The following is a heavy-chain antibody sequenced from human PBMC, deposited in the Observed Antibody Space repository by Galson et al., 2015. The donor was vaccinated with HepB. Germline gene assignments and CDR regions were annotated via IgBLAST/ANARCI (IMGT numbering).Heavy chain of an antibody. Sequence: SVKVSCKVSGYTLTELSMHWVRQAPGKGLEWMGGFDPEDGETIYAQKFQGRVTMTEDTSTDTAYTELSSLRSEDTAVYYCATGSNIVVVTDDAFDIWGQGTMVTVSS. CDR3: ATGSNIVVVTDDAFDI. CDR2: FDPEDGET. V-gene: IGHV1-24*01. D-gene: IGHD2-21*02. J-gene: IGHJ3*02. CDR1: GYTLTELS.